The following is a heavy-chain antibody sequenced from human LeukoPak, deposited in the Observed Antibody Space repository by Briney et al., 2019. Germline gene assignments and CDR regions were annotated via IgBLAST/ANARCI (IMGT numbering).Heavy chain of an antibody. J-gene: IGHJ4*02. Sequence: PGRPLRLSCAASGFTFSSYAMHWVRQAPGKGLEWVAVISYDGSNKYYADSVKGRFTISGDNSKNTLYQQMNSLRAEDTAVYYCASDSYCGGDCYSANDYWGQGTLVTVSS. CDR2: ISYDGSNK. CDR1: GFTFSSYA. V-gene: IGHV3-30-3*01. D-gene: IGHD2-21*02. CDR3: ASDSYCGGDCYSANDY.